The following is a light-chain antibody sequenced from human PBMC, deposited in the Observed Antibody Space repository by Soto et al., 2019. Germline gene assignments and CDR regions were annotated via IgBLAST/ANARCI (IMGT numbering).Light chain of an antibody. Sequence: QSALTQPPSASGSPGQSVTISCTGTSSDVGAYNYVSWYQQHPGKAPKLIIYEVTKRPSGVPDRFSASKSGNTASLTVSGLQAEDDADYYCSSYAGSNNFEVFGGGTKLTVL. CDR2: EVT. V-gene: IGLV2-8*01. CDR1: SSDVGAYNY. J-gene: IGLJ2*01. CDR3: SSYAGSNNFEV.